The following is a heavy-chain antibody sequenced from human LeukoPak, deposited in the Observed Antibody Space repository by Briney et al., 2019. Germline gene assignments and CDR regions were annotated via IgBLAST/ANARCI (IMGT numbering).Heavy chain of an antibody. Sequence: SETLSLTCTVSGGSISSYYWSWIRQPAGKGLEWIGRIYTSGSTNYNPSLKSRVTMSVDTSKNQFSLKLSSVTAADTAVYYCAREILAGSASNNAWFKTVAGHDAFDIWGQGTMVTVSS. CDR1: GGSISSYY. CDR3: AREILAGSASNNAWFKTVAGHDAFDI. D-gene: IGHD6-19*01. CDR2: IYTSGST. V-gene: IGHV4-4*07. J-gene: IGHJ3*02.